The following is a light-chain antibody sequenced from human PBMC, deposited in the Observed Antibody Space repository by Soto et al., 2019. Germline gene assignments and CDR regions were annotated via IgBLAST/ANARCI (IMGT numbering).Light chain of an antibody. Sequence: EIVLTQSPGTLSLSPWERATLSCRASQSVSSSYLAWYQQKPGQAPRLLIYGASSRATGIPDRFSGSGSGTDFTLTISRLEPEDFAVYYCQQYGNSPQTFGQGTKVDIK. CDR2: GAS. CDR1: QSVSSSY. CDR3: QQYGNSPQT. V-gene: IGKV3-20*01. J-gene: IGKJ1*01.